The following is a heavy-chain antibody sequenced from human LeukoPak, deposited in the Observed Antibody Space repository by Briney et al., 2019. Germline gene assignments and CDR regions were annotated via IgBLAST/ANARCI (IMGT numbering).Heavy chain of an antibody. CDR1: GYTFTGYY. J-gene: IGHJ4*02. V-gene: IGHV1-2*02. Sequence: GASVKVSCKASGYTFTGYYMHWVRRAPGQGLEWMVWINPNSGGTNYAQKFQGRVTMTRGTSISTAYMELSRLRSDDTAVYYCARRTLVGATHFDYWGQGTLVTVSS. D-gene: IGHD1-26*01. CDR2: INPNSGGT. CDR3: ARRTLVGATHFDY.